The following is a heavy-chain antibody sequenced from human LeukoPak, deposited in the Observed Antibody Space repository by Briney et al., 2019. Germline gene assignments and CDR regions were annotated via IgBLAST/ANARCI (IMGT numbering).Heavy chain of an antibody. CDR3: ARQSVSDFDY. CDR1: GGSISSSSYS. CDR2: IYYSGST. D-gene: IGHD3-3*01. V-gene: IGHV4-39*07. Sequence: SETLSLTCTVSGGSISSSSYSWGWIRQPPGKGLEWIGSIYYSGSTYYNPSLKSRVTISLDTSKNQFSLKLSSVTAADTAVYYCARQSVSDFDYWGQGTLVTVSS. J-gene: IGHJ4*02.